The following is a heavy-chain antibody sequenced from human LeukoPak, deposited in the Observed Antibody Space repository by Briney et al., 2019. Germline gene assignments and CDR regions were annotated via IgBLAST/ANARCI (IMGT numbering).Heavy chain of an antibody. Sequence: GGSLRLSCAASGFTFSIYGMHWVRQAPGKGLEWVVFIRYDGSDKYYADSVRGRFTISRDNSKNTLYLQMNSLRPEDTAVYYCARGLTPYYYDSSGLGYWGQGTLVTVSS. CDR2: IRYDGSDK. CDR1: GFTFSIYG. V-gene: IGHV3-30*02. J-gene: IGHJ4*02. CDR3: ARGLTPYYYDSSGLGY. D-gene: IGHD3-22*01.